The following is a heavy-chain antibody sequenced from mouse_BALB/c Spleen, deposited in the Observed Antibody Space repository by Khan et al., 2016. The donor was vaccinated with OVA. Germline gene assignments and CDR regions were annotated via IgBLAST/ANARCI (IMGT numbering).Heavy chain of an antibody. CDR2: IWGDGST. CDR3: AVYGSSDWYFDV. D-gene: IGHD1-1*01. CDR1: GFSFTSYG. V-gene: IGHV2-3*01. J-gene: IGHJ1*01. Sequence: QVQLKESGPGLVAPSQCLSITCTVSGFSFTSYGVSWVRQPPDKGLEWLGVIWGDGSTNYHSALISRLSISNENSKSQVFLTLNSLQADDTASYYCAVYGSSDWYFDVWGAGTTVTVSS.